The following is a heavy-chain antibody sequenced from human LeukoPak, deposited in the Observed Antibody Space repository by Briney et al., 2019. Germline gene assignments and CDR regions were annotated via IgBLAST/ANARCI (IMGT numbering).Heavy chain of an antibody. CDR2: IYCSGST. CDR1: GGSVSSSSYY. D-gene: IGHD3-10*01. J-gene: IGHJ6*03. V-gene: IGHV4-39*07. CDR3: ARDSPYYYGSGSATYYMDV. Sequence: SETLSLTCTVSGGSVSSSSYYWGWIGQPPGKGLEWIGSIYCSGSTNYNPSLKSRVTISVDTSKNQFSLKLSSVTAADTAVYYCARDSPYYYGSGSATYYMDVWGKGTTVTISS.